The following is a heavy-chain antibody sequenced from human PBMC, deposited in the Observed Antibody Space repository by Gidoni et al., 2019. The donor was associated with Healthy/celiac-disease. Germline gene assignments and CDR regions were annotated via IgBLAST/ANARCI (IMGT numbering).Heavy chain of an antibody. Sequence: EVQLVESGGGLVQPGGSLRLSCAASGFTFSSYWMHWVRQAPGKGLVGVSRINSDGSSTSYADSVKGRFTISRDNAKNTLYLQMNSLRAEDTAVYYCARSGVWFSYYYGMDVWGQGTTVTVSS. CDR2: INSDGSST. J-gene: IGHJ6*02. CDR1: GFTFSSYW. CDR3: ARSGVWFSYYYGMDV. V-gene: IGHV3-74*01. D-gene: IGHD1-26*01.